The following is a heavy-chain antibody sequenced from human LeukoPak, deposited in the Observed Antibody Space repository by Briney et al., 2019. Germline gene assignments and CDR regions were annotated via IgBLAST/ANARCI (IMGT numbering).Heavy chain of an antibody. D-gene: IGHD6-13*01. V-gene: IGHV4-61*08. J-gene: IGHJ6*04. CDR2: IYYSGST. CDR3: ARDRVQQLVRGNYYYYYGMDV. CDR1: GGSISSGDYY. Sequence: SQTLSLTCTVSGGSISSGDYYWSWIRQPPGKGLEWIGYIYYSGSTNYNPSLKSRVTISVDTSKNQFSLKLSSVTAADTAVYYCARDRVQQLVRGNYYYYYGMDVWGKGTTVTVSS.